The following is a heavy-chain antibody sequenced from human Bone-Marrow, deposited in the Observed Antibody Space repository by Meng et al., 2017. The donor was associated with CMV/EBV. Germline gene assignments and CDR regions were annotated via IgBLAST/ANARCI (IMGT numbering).Heavy chain of an antibody. CDR1: GFTVSSNY. J-gene: IGHJ4*03. Sequence: GESLKISCAASGFTVSSNYMSWVRQAPGKGLECVSVIYSAGSTYYADSVKGRFTISRDNSKNTLYLQMNSLRAEDTAVYYCARMDFWSGYYWDDWGQGTLVTVSS. CDR2: IYSAGST. CDR3: ARMDFWSGYYWDD. V-gene: IGHV3-53*01. D-gene: IGHD3-3*01.